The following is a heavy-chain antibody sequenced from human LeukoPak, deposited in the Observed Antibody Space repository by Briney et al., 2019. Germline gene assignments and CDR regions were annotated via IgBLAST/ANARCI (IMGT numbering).Heavy chain of an antibody. CDR3: AKFGYDFWSGYIDAFDI. CDR2: ISYDGSNK. V-gene: IGHV3-30-3*02. Sequence: GGSLRLSCAASGFTFSSYAMHRVRQAPGKGLEWVAVISYDGSNKYYADSVKGRFTISRDNSKNTLYLQMNSLRAEDTAVYYCAKFGYDFWSGYIDAFDIWGQGTMVTVSS. D-gene: IGHD3-3*01. CDR1: GFTFSSYA. J-gene: IGHJ3*02.